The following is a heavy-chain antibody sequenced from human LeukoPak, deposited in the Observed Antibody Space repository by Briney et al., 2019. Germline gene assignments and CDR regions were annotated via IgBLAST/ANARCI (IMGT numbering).Heavy chain of an antibody. Sequence: GGSLRLSCAASGFTFSTYGMYWVRQAPGKGLEWVAFIRHDGSNKNYAESVKGRFTISRDNSKNTLYLQMNSLRAEDTAVYYCAKDLGDFGHVWGQGTLVTVSS. CDR3: AKDLGDFGHV. CDR2: IRHDGSNK. CDR1: GFTFSTYG. V-gene: IGHV3-30*02. J-gene: IGHJ4*02. D-gene: IGHD3-3*01.